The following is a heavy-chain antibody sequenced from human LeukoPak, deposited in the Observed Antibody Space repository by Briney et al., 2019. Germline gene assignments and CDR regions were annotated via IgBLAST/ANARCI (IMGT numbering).Heavy chain of an antibody. Sequence: PGGSLRLSFPPSGLTLSSYAMSSVRQDPGKGLEWPSAISGRGGSIYYAHSVKGRFTISRNNSKNTMYLQMNSLRAEDTAVYYCGKGIGDYGDTVDYWGQGTLVTVSS. CDR2: ISGRGGSI. V-gene: IGHV3-23*01. D-gene: IGHD4-17*01. J-gene: IGHJ4*02. CDR3: GKGIGDYGDTVDY. CDR1: GLTLSSYA.